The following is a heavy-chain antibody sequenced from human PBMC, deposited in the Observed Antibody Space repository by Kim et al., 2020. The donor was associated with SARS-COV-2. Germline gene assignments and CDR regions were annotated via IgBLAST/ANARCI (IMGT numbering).Heavy chain of an antibody. D-gene: IGHD3-22*01. CDR2: INHNGSN. CDR1: GYSISSGYY. J-gene: IGHJ6*02. V-gene: IGHV4-38-2*02. Sequence: SETLSLTCTVSGYSISSGYYWCWCRHPPGTRLLGVGTINHNGSNHHNPSFKRRLTISVDTTKNHFSLLLSSFMAADTAVYYCARGGRYVSSGSWGHGATV. CDR3: ARGGRYVSSGS.